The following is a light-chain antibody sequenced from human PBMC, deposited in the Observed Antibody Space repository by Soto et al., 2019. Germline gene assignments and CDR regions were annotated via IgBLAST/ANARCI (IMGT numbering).Light chain of an antibody. V-gene: IGKV1-5*03. J-gene: IGKJ1*01. CDR1: QSISSW. Sequence: DIHMTQSPSTLSASVGYRVTITCRASQSISSWLAWYQQKPGKAPKLLIYKASSLESGVPSRFSGSGSGTEFTLTISSLQPDDFATYYCQQYNSYSRTWTFGQGTKVDIK. CDR2: KAS. CDR3: QQYNSYSRTWT.